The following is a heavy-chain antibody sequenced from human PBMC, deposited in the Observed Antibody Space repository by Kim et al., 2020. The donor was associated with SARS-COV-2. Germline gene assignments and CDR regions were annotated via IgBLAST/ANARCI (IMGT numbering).Heavy chain of an antibody. V-gene: IGHV5-51*01. D-gene: IGHD4-17*01. CDR2: IYPGDSDT. CDR1: GYSFTSYW. J-gene: IGHJ4*02. Sequence: GESLKISCKGSGYSFTSYWIGWVRQMPGKGLEWMGIIYPGDSDTRYSPSFQGQVTISADKSISTAYLQWSSLKASDTAMYYCARHSGGDYGGVSFDYWGQGTLVTVSS. CDR3: ARHSGGDYGGVSFDY.